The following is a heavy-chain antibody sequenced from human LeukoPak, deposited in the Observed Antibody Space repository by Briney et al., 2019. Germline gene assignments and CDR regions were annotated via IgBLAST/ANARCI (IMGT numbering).Heavy chain of an antibody. Sequence: SETLSLTCTVSGGSISSYYWSWIRQPPGKGLEWIGYIYYSGSTNYNPSLKSRVTISVDTSKNQFSLKLSSVTAADTAVYYCARVGDYYDSSGYYYLSWFDPWGQGTLVTVSS. CDR3: ARVGDYYDSSGYYYLSWFDP. J-gene: IGHJ5*02. CDR1: GGSISSYY. CDR2: IYYSGST. D-gene: IGHD3-22*01. V-gene: IGHV4-59*01.